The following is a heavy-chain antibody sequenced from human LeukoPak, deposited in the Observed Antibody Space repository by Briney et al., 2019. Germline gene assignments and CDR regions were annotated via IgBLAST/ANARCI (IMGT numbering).Heavy chain of an antibody. CDR3: AKSGGYDILTGSSFDY. D-gene: IGHD3-9*01. CDR1: GFTFSSHG. CDR2: ISPNGVIT. J-gene: IGHJ4*02. V-gene: IGHV3-23*01. Sequence: GGSLRLSCAASGFTFSSHGMNWVRQAPGKGLDWVSGISPNGVITYYADSVKGRFTISRDNSKGTAYLQMNSLRAEDTALYYCAKSGGYDILTGSSFDYWGQGTLVTVSS.